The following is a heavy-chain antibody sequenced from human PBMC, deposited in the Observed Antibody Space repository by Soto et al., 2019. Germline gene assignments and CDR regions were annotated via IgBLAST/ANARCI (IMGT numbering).Heavy chain of an antibody. CDR3: ARAFSSGWLDY. J-gene: IGHJ4*02. D-gene: IGHD6-19*01. Sequence: PENLSLTCTVSGGSVSSGSYYWSWLRQPPGKGLEWIGYIYYSGSTNYNPTLKSRVTISVDTSKNQFSLKLSSVTAADTAVYYCARAFSSGWLDYWGQGTRVTVSS. CDR1: GGSVSSGSYY. V-gene: IGHV4-61*01. CDR2: IYYSGST.